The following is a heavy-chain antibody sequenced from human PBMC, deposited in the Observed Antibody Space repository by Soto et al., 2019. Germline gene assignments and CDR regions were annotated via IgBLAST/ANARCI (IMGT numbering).Heavy chain of an antibody. V-gene: IGHV3-74*01. CDR1: GFTFRSYW. Sequence: EVQLVESGGGLVQPGGSLRLSCAASGFTFRSYWMHWVRQVPGKGLVWLSRVSDDGTTTNYADSVKGRFTISRDNVRNTLYLQMNSLSAEDTAVYDCARSSNWDSHFDYWGQGTLVTVSS. CDR3: ARSSNWDSHFDY. J-gene: IGHJ4*02. CDR2: VSDDGTTT. D-gene: IGHD1-26*01.